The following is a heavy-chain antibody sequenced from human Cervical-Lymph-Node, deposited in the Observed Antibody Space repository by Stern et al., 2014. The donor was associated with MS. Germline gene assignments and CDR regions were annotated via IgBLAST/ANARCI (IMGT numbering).Heavy chain of an antibody. Sequence: ESGPVLVKPTETLTLTCTVSGFSLSNARMGVSWIRQPPGKALEWLAHIFLNDEKSYSTSLKSRLTISKDTSKSQVVLTMTNMDPVDTATYYCARIPPGYSVAWDWYFDLWGRGTLVTVSS. J-gene: IGHJ2*01. CDR2: IFLNDEK. CDR1: GFSLSNARMG. V-gene: IGHV2-26*01. D-gene: IGHD6-13*01. CDR3: ARIPPGYSVAWDWYFDL.